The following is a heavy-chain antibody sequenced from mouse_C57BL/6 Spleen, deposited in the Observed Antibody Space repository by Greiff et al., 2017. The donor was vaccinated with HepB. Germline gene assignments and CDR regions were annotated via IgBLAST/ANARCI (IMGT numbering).Heavy chain of an antibody. V-gene: IGHV1-53*01. J-gene: IGHJ4*01. D-gene: IGHD1-1*01. Sequence: QVQLQQPGTELVKPGASVKLSCKASGYTFTSYWMHWVKQRPGQGLEWIGNINPSNGGTNYNEKFKSKATLTVDKSSSTAYMKLSSLTSEDSAVYYCARGVLRGYAMDYWGQGTSVTVSS. CDR1: GYTFTSYW. CDR2: INPSNGGT. CDR3: ARGVLRGYAMDY.